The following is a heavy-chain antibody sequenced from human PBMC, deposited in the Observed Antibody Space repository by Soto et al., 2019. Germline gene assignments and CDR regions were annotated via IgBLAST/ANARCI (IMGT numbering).Heavy chain of an antibody. CDR2: IKQDGSEK. D-gene: IGHD5-18*01. CDR3: AREGADTAMDLSGAGAFDI. J-gene: IGHJ3*02. CDR1: GFTFSSYW. Sequence: GGSLRLSCAASGFTFSSYWMSWVRQAPGKGLEWVANIKQDGSEKYYVDSVKGRFTISRDNAKNSLYLQMNSLRAEDTAVYYCAREGADTAMDLSGAGAFDIWGQGTMVTVSS. V-gene: IGHV3-7*03.